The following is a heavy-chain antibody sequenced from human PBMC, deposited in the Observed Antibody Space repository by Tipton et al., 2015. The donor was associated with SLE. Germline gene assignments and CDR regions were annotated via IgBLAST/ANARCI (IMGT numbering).Heavy chain of an antibody. V-gene: IGHV3-33*01. Sequence: SLRLSCAASGFTFSSYGMHWVRQAPGKGLEWVAVIWYDGSKKYYADSVKGRFTISRDNSKNTLYLQMNSLRAEDTAVYYCARDRGVSDFWSGPYYMDVWGKGTTVTVPS. CDR2: IWYDGSKK. CDR3: ARDRGVSDFWSGPYYMDV. D-gene: IGHD3-3*01. J-gene: IGHJ6*03. CDR1: GFTFSSYG.